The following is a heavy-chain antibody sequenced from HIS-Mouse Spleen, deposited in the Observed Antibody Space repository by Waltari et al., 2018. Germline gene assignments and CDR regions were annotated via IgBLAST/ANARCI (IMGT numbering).Heavy chain of an antibody. CDR1: GGSISSSSYY. J-gene: IGHJ2*01. V-gene: IGHV4-39*07. CDR3: AREIPYSSSCYDWYFDL. CDR2: IYYSGST. Sequence: QLQLQESGPGLVKPSETLSLTCTVSGGSISSSSYYWGWIRQPPGKGLEWIGSIYYSGSTYYNPSLKSRVTISVDTSKNQFSLKLSSVTAADTAVYYCAREIPYSSSCYDWYFDLWGRGTLVTVSS. D-gene: IGHD6-13*01.